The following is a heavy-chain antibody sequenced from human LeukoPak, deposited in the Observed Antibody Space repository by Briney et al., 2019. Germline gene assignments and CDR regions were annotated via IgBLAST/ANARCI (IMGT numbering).Heavy chain of an antibody. V-gene: IGHV1-18*01. D-gene: IGHD4-23*01. Sequence: ASVKVSCKASDNTFIYYGFSWVRQAPGQGLEWMGWISAYNGKTSYSQKFQGRVTMTTDTSTSTAYMELRSLRFDDTAVYYCARGRLRWPKIDYWGQGTLVTVSS. J-gene: IGHJ4*02. CDR1: DNTFIYYG. CDR2: ISAYNGKT. CDR3: ARGRLRWPKIDY.